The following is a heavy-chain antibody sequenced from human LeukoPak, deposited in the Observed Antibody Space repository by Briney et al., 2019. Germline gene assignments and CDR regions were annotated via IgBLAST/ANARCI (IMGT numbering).Heavy chain of an antibody. D-gene: IGHD3-9*01. J-gene: IGHJ4*02. Sequence: GGSLRLSCAASGFTFSRYSMNWVRQAPGKGLEWVSYISVSGTTIFYANSVKGRFTISRDNAKNSLYLQMNSLRAEDTAVYYCARVDPDYWGQGTLVTVSS. CDR1: GFTFSRYS. CDR2: ISVSGTTI. V-gene: IGHV3-48*01. CDR3: ARVDPDY.